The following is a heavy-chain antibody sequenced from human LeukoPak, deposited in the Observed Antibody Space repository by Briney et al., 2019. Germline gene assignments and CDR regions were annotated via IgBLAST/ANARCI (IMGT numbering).Heavy chain of an antibody. Sequence: GGSLRLSCAASGFTFSSYAMHWVRQAPGKGLEYVSAISSNGGSTYYANSVKGRFTISRDNAKNSLYLQMNSLRAEDTALYYCARWGWSGYYPYYYYYYMDVWGKGTTVTVSS. CDR3: ARWGWSGYYPYYYYYYMDV. V-gene: IGHV3-64*01. CDR1: GFTFSSYA. D-gene: IGHD3-3*01. J-gene: IGHJ6*03. CDR2: ISSNGGST.